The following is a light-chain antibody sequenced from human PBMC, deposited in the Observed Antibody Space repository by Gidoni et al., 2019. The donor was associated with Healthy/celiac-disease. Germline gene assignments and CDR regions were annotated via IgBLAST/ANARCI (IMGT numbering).Light chain of an antibody. V-gene: IGKV1-39*01. Sequence: DIQMTQSPSSLSASVGDRVTITCRGSQSISSYLNWYQQKPGKAPKLLIYAASSLQRGVPSRFSGSGSGTDFTLTISSLQPEDFATYYCQQSYSTPITFGQGTRLEIK. CDR1: QSISSY. CDR3: QQSYSTPIT. J-gene: IGKJ5*01. CDR2: AAS.